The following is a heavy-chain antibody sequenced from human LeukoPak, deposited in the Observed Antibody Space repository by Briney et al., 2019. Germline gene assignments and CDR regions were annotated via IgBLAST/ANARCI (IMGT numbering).Heavy chain of an antibody. CDR1: GFTFTSYA. CDR2: ISGSGGST. J-gene: IGHJ4*02. D-gene: IGHD6-19*01. Sequence: GSLRLSCAASGFTFTSYAMSWVRQAPGKGLGWVSAISGSGGSTYYADSVKGRFTISRDNSKNTLYLQMNTLRAEDTAVYYCAKFRPVTSEAGMIFHYWGQGTLVTVSS. V-gene: IGHV3-23*01. CDR3: AKFRPVTSEAGMIFHY.